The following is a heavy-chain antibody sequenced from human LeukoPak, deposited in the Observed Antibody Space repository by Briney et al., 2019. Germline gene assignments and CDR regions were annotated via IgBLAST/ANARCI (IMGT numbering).Heavy chain of an antibody. CDR1: GYSISSGYY. CDR2: IYHSGST. Sequence: SETLSLTCAVSGYSISSGYYWGWIRQPPGKGLEWIGGIYHSGSTYYNPSLKSRVTISVDTSKNQFSLKLSSVTAADTAVYYCASRSGMVAARGPMDVWGKGTTVTVSS. CDR3: ASRSGMVAARGPMDV. V-gene: IGHV4-38-2*01. D-gene: IGHD2-15*01. J-gene: IGHJ6*03.